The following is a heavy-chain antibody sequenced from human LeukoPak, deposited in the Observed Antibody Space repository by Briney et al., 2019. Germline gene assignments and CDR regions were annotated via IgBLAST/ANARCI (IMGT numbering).Heavy chain of an antibody. Sequence: PGGSLRLSCAASGFTVSSYAMSWVRQAPGKGLEWVSAISGSGGSTYYADSVKGRFTISRDNSKNTLYLQMNSLRAEDTAVYYCAKTLSYSSGWHAEYSQHWGQGTLVTVSS. J-gene: IGHJ1*01. V-gene: IGHV3-23*01. CDR1: GFTVSSYA. CDR3: AKTLSYSSGWHAEYSQH. D-gene: IGHD6-19*01. CDR2: ISGSGGST.